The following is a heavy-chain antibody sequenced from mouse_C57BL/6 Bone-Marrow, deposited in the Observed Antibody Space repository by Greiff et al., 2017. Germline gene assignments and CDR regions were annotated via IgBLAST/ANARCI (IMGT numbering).Heavy chain of an antibody. V-gene: IGHV1-39*01. Sequence: VQLQQSGPELVKPGASVKISCKASGYSFTDYNMNWVKQSNGKRLEWIGVINPNYGTTSYNQKFKGKGTLTVDQSSSTAYMQINSLTSEDSAVYYCARGYDYDYAMDYWGQGTSVTVSS. CDR2: INPNYGTT. CDR3: ARGYDYDYAMDY. CDR1: GYSFTDYN. J-gene: IGHJ4*01. D-gene: IGHD2-4*01.